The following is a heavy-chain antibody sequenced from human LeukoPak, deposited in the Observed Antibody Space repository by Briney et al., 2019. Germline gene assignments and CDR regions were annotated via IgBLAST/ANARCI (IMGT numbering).Heavy chain of an antibody. CDR2: ISYDGSNK. V-gene: IGHV3-30-3*01. CDR3: ARDQIVVVPAARGYYFDY. J-gene: IGHJ4*02. D-gene: IGHD2-2*01. CDR1: GFTFSSYA. Sequence: GGSLRLPCAASGFTFSSYAMHWVRQAPGKGLEWVAVISYDGSNKYYADSVKGRFTISRDNSKNTLYLQMNSLRAEDTAVYYCARDQIVVVPAARGYYFDYWGQGTLVTVSS.